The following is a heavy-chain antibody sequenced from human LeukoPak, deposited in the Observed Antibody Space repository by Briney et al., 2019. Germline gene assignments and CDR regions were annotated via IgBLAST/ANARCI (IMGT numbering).Heavy chain of an antibody. J-gene: IGHJ4*02. CDR3: ARVSPDYVWGSYRYNYDY. CDR2: ISAYNGNT. V-gene: IGHV1-18*01. Sequence: VASVKVSCKASGYTFTSYGISWVRQAPGQGLEWMGWISAYNGNTNYAQKLQGRVTMTTDTSTSTAYMELGSLRSDDTAVYYCARVSPDYVWGSYRYNYDYWGQGTLVTVSS. D-gene: IGHD3-16*02. CDR1: GYTFTSYG.